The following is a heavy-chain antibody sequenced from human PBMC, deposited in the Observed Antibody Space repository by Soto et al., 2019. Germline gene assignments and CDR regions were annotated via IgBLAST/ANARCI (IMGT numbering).Heavy chain of an antibody. D-gene: IGHD3-16*01. V-gene: IGHV1-46*03. CDR1: GYTFTRYY. J-gene: IGHJ3*01. CDR2: IYPSDGST. CDR3: GRVFVCFWKYDDAGGVFDF. Sequence: GASVKVSCKASGYTFTRYYMHSVRQAPGQGLEWMGRIYPSDGSTSYAQKFQGRVTMTGDTSTSTAYMELSSLRSEDTAVYYCGRVFVCFWKYDDAGGVFDFWGQGTKVTVSS.